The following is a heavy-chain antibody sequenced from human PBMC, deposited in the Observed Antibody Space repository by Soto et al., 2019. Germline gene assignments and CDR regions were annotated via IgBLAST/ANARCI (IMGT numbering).Heavy chain of an antibody. D-gene: IGHD6-19*01. Sequence: SETLSLTCTVSGGSISSGGYYCSWIRQHPGKGLEWIGYIYYSGSTYYNPSLKSRVTISVDTSKNQFSLKLSSVTAADTAVYYCARGIEGWYQGRYYYGMDVWGQGTTVTVSS. V-gene: IGHV4-31*03. CDR2: IYYSGST. J-gene: IGHJ6*02. CDR1: GGSISSGGYY. CDR3: ARGIEGWYQGRYYYGMDV.